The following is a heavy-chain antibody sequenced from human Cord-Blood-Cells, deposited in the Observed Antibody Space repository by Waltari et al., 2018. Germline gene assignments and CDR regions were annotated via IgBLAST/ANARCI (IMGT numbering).Heavy chain of an antibody. V-gene: IGHV2-70*04. CDR3: ARTIDYDFWSGYFDY. D-gene: IGHD3-3*01. CDR1: GFSLSTSGMR. J-gene: IGHJ4*02. CDR2: IDWDDDK. Sequence: QVTLKASGPALVKPTQTLTLTCTFSGFSLSTSGMRVSCIRQPPGKALAWLSRIDWDDDKFYSTSLKTRLTISKDTSKNQVVLTMTNMDPVDTATYYCARTIDYDFWSGYFDYWGQGTLVTVSS.